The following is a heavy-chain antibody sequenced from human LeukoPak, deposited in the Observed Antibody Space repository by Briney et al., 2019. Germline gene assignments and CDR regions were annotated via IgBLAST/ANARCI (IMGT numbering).Heavy chain of an antibody. D-gene: IGHD6-13*01. CDR1: GFAFSSNG. V-gene: IGHV3-30*18. CDR2: ISYDGSNK. CDR3: AKDRSSSWTWTIDY. J-gene: IGHJ4*02. Sequence: GRSLRLSCAASGFAFSSNGMHWVRQAPGKGLEWVALISYDGSNKYYADSVKGRFTISRDNSKNTLYLQMNSLRAEDTAVYYCAKDRSSSWTWTIDYWGQGTLVTVSS.